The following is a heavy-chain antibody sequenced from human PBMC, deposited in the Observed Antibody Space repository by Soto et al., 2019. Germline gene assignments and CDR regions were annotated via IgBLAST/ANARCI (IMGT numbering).Heavy chain of an antibody. V-gene: IGHV3-30*04. CDR2: LSFDGKGK. Sequence: QARLVESGGGVVQPGGSLRLSCAASGFTLRTYPMHWLRQTPGKGLEWLTVLSFDGKGKHYADSVGVRFTISRDISDNSLYLQMNSLRGEDTAVYYCARDPLRGSPDFFDCWGQGTLVTVSS. J-gene: IGHJ4*02. D-gene: IGHD1-1*01. CDR1: GFTLRTYP. CDR3: ARDPLRGSPDFFDC.